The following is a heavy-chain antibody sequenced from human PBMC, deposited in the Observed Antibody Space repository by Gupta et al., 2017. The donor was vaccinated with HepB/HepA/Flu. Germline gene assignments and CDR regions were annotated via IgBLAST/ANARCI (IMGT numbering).Heavy chain of an antibody. J-gene: IGHJ5*02. CDR2: RHNKGNK. Sequence: QLQLQESGPGLVKPSETLSLTCIVSGGSISSSRYYWGWLRRPPGKGLEWIGSRHNKGNKHYNPPLKRRVDITLDTSKNQFSLNVNSMTAADTAGYYGARRGAPTCGFDPWGQGTRVPVIS. V-gene: IGHV4-39*01. CDR1: GGSISSSRYY. CDR3: ARRGAPTCGFDP.